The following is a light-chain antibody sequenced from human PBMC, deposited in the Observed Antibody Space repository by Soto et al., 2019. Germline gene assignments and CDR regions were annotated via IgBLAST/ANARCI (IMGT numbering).Light chain of an antibody. J-gene: IGKJ2*01. CDR3: MQGRYWAT. V-gene: IGKV2-30*01. CDR1: QSLEYSDGRTF. CDR2: KVS. Sequence: DVVMTQSPLSLSVTLGQPASISCSSTQSLEYSDGRTFLNWFQQRPGQSPSRLLYKVSNRDSGVPDRCSGSESGPNFTLKISRVEAEDVGFYFCMQGRYWATFGQGTKLEIK.